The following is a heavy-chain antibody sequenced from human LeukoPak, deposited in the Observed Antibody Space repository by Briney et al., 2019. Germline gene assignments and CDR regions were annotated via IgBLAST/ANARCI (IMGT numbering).Heavy chain of an antibody. CDR1: GNTFTSYD. J-gene: IGHJ4*02. V-gene: IGHV1-69*05. Sequence: SVKVSCKASGNTFTSYDLHWVRQAPGQGLEWMGRIIPIFGTANYAQKFQGRVTITTDESTSTADMELSSLRSEDTAVYYCASTVVAATRGFDYWGQGTLVTVSS. CDR2: IIPIFGTA. CDR3: ASTVVAATRGFDY. D-gene: IGHD2-15*01.